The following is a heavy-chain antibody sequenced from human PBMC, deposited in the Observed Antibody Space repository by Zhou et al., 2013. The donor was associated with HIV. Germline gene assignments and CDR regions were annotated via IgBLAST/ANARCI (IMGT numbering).Heavy chain of an antibody. D-gene: IGHD6-6*01. J-gene: IGHJ6*03. CDR3: ARDYSSSSDLTYYYYYMDV. V-gene: IGHV1-69*04. CDR1: GGTFSTYS. Sequence: QVQLVQSGAEVKKPGSSVKVSCKAPGGTFSTYSISWVRQAPGQGPEWMGRIIPMFDITNYAQKFQGRVTMTADKSTNTAYMELSSLRSEDTAVYYCARDYSSSSDLTYYYYYMDVWGKGTTVTVSS. CDR2: IIPMFDIT.